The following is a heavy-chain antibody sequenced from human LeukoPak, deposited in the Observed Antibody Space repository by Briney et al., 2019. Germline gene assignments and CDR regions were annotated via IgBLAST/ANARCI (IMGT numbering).Heavy chain of an antibody. Sequence: GGSLRLSCAASGFTVSSNYMNWVRQAPGKGLEWVPVIYGGGNIYYADSVKGRFTISRDNSKNTLYLQMNSLRAEDAAVYYCARGAGYNYPYYFDYWGQGTLVTVSS. CDR1: GFTVSSNY. D-gene: IGHD5-12*01. J-gene: IGHJ4*02. V-gene: IGHV3-53*01. CDR3: ARGAGYNYPYYFDY. CDR2: IYGGGNI.